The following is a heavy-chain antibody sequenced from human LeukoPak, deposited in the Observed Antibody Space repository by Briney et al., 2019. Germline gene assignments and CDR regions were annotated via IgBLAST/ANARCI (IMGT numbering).Heavy chain of an antibody. J-gene: IGHJ4*02. CDR3: AREGGGRSYYNYFDY. D-gene: IGHD1-26*01. CDR1: GYTFTSYG. Sequence: ASVKVSCKAFGYTFTSYGISWVRQAPGQGLEWMGWISAYNGNTNYAQKLQGRVTMTTDTSTSTAYMELRSLRSDDTAVYYCAREGGGRSYYNYFDYWGQGTLVTVSS. V-gene: IGHV1-18*01. CDR2: ISAYNGNT.